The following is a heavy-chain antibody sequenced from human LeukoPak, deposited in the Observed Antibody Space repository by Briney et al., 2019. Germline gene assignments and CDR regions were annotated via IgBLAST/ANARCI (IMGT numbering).Heavy chain of an antibody. Sequence: GGSLRLSCAASGFTFSSYGMHWVRQAPGKGLEWVAFIRHDGSNKYYADSVKGRFTISRDNSKNTLYLQMNSLRAEDTAVYYCAKDFVGYYDSSGYSDISYWGQGTLVTVSS. V-gene: IGHV3-30*02. CDR3: AKDFVGYYDSSGYSDISY. J-gene: IGHJ4*02. CDR1: GFTFSSYG. D-gene: IGHD3-22*01. CDR2: IRHDGSNK.